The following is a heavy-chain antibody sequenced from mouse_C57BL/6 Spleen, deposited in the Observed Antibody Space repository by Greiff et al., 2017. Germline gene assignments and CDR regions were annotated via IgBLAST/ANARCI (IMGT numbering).Heavy chain of an antibody. CDR3: AIERYSYDSSYDSLDY. D-gene: IGHD1-1*01. CDR2: IHPSDSDT. V-gene: IGHV1-74*01. CDR1: GYTFTSYW. Sequence: VQLQQSGAELVKPGASVKVSCKASGYTFTSYWMHWMKQRPGQGLEWIGRIHPSDSDTNYNQKFKGKATLTVYKSSRTAYMQLNSLTSEYSAVYYCAIERYSYDSSYDSLDYWGQGTTLTVSS. J-gene: IGHJ2*01.